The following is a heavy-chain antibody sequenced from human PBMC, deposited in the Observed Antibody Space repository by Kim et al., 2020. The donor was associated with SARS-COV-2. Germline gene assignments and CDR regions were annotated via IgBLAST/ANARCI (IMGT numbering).Heavy chain of an antibody. D-gene: IGHD3-9*01. Sequence: ASVKVSCKASGYTFATYSMHWVRQAPGHRLEWMGWINAANDKSIYSQKFQGRLSITRDTFASTAYMELSSRRSEDTAVYYCARVTNYDVLTGWGPFDYWGQGTLAT. CDR3: ARVTNYDVLTGWGPFDY. V-gene: IGHV1-3*01. J-gene: IGHJ4*02. CDR1: GYTFATYS. CDR2: INAANDKS.